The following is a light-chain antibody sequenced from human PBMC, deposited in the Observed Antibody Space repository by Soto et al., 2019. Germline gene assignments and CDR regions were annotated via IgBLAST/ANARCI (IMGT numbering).Light chain of an antibody. CDR2: GTS. CDR3: QQYNNWPPLT. CDR1: QSVSSN. J-gene: IGKJ4*01. V-gene: IGKV3-15*01. Sequence: EIVMTQSPATLSVSPGARATLSCRASQSVSSNLAWYQQKPGQAPRLLIYGTSTRATGVSARFSGSGSGTEFTLTISSLQSEDFAVYYCQQYNNWPPLTFXGGTKVDIK.